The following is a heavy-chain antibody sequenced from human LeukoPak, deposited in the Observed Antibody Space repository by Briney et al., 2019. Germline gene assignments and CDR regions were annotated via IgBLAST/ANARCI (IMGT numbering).Heavy chain of an antibody. D-gene: IGHD3-22*01. Sequence: HPGGSLRLSCAASGFTFRDYWMSWVRQAPGKGLEWVAVISYDGSNKYYADSVKGRFTISRDNSKNTLYLQMNSLRAEDTAVYYCAKGYSSGYDSPTTIDYWGQGTLVTVSS. CDR3: AKGYSSGYDSPTTIDY. V-gene: IGHV3-30*18. CDR1: GFTFRDYW. J-gene: IGHJ4*02. CDR2: ISYDGSNK.